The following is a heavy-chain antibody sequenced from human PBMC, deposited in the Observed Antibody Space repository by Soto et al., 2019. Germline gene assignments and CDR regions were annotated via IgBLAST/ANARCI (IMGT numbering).Heavy chain of an antibody. J-gene: IGHJ4*02. CDR1: GFTFDDYA. CDR2: ISWNSGSI. CDR3: AKDMSRYFDWLLPDY. D-gene: IGHD3-9*01. V-gene: IGHV3-9*01. Sequence: GGSLRLSCAASGFTFDDYAMHWVRQAPGKGLEWVSGISWNSGSIGYADSVKGRFTISRDNAKNSLYLQMNSLRAEDTALYYCAKDMSRYFDWLLPDYWGQGTLVTVSS.